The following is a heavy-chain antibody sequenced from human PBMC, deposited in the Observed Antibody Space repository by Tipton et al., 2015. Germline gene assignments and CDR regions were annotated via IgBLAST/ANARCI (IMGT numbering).Heavy chain of an antibody. CDR1: GGSISSGDYY. V-gene: IGHV4-30-4*08. CDR3: ARHLYSSSWYEINALDI. Sequence: TLSLTCTVSGGSISSGDYYWSWIRQHPGKGLEWIGYIYYSGSTYDNPSLKSRVTISVDTSKNQFSLKLSSVTAADTAVYYCARHLYSSSWYEINALDIWGQGTMVTVSS. D-gene: IGHD6-13*01. J-gene: IGHJ3*02. CDR2: IYYSGST.